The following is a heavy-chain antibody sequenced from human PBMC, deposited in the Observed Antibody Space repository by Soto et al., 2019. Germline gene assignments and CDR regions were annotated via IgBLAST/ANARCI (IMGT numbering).Heavy chain of an antibody. Sequence: QLVESGGGVVQPERSLKLSCTASNFVFSVYSLHCVRQAPGKGLEWVALISYDGGNKYYADSVKGRFTISRDNSKNTLYLQMNSLRREDTAVYYCARDKDQYDLWGGTLDSWGQGTLVTVSS. V-gene: IGHV3-30-3*01. CDR3: ARDKDQYDLWGGTLDS. J-gene: IGHJ4*02. D-gene: IGHD3-3*01. CDR2: ISYDGGNK. CDR1: NFVFSVYS.